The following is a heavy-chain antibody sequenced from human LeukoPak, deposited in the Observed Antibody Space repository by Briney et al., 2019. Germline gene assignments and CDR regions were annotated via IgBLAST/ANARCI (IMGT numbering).Heavy chain of an antibody. V-gene: IGHV4-30-4*01. CDR1: GGSISSGDYY. CDR2: IYYSGST. J-gene: IGHJ4*02. Sequence: PSQTLSLTCTVSGGSISSGDYYWSWLRQPPGKGLEWIGYIYYSGSTYYNPSLKSRVTISVDTSKNQFSLKLSSVTAADTAVYYCAREPQLLGFDYWGQGTLVTVSS. D-gene: IGHD2-2*01. CDR3: AREPQLLGFDY.